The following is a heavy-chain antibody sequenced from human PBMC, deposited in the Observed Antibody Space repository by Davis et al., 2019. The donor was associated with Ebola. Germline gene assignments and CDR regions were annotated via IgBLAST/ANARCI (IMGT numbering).Heavy chain of an antibody. Sequence: GESLKISCAASGFTFSSYSMNWVRQAPGKGLEWVSSISSSSSYIYYADSVKGRFTISRDNAKNSLYLQMNSLRAEDTAVYYCARGDDSSGYYYPDAFDIWGQGTMVTVSS. V-gene: IGHV3-21*01. CDR1: GFTFSSYS. J-gene: IGHJ3*02. D-gene: IGHD3-22*01. CDR2: ISSSSSYI. CDR3: ARGDDSSGYYYPDAFDI.